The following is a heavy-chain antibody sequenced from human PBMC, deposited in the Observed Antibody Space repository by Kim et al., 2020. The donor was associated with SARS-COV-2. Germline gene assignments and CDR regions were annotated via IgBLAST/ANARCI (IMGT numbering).Heavy chain of an antibody. CDR1: GFTLGNHW. CDR2: IKPDGSEK. J-gene: IGHJ4*02. CDR3: ARASGIYSGAFIY. Sequence: GGSLRLACAASGFTLGNHWMTWVRQAPGKGLEWVANIKPDGSEKNYVDSVKGRFTISRDNPKNSMYLQMNSLRAEDTAVYYCARASGIYSGAFIYWGQGTLVTVSS. D-gene: IGHD1-26*01. V-gene: IGHV3-7*01.